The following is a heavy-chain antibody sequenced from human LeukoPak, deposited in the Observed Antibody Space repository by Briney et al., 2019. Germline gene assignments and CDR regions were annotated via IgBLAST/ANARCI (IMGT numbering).Heavy chain of an antibody. V-gene: IGHV3-43*01. CDR2: INWDGAGT. CDR1: GFTFYDYT. J-gene: IGHJ6*02. Sequence: GGSLRLSCAASGFTFYDYTMHWVRQAPGQGLEWGSLINWDGAGTYYAESVKGRYTISRDNSKNSLYLQMNSLRTEDTALYYCAKDTEGDEGGMDVWGQGTTVTVSS. CDR3: AKDTEGDEGGMDV.